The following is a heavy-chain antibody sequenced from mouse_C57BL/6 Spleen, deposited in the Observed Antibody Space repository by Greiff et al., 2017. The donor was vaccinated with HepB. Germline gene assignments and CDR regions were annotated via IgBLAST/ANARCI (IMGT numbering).Heavy chain of an antibody. CDR1: GYAFSSSW. V-gene: IGHV1-82*01. D-gene: IGHD2-2*01. J-gene: IGHJ3*01. CDR3: AREEGYGYLAY. CDR2: IYPGDGDT. Sequence: QVQLKQSGPELVKPGASVKISCKASGYAFSSSWMNWVKQRPGKGLEWIGRIYPGDGDTNYNGKFKGKATLTADKSSSTAYMQLSSLTSEDSAVYFCAREEGYGYLAYWGQGTLVTVSA.